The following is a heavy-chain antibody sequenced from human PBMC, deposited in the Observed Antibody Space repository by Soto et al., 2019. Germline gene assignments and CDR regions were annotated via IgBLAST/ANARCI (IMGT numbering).Heavy chain of an antibody. CDR2: IVVGSGNT. CDR3: AAEGDYGDYVFDY. V-gene: IGHV1-58*02. CDR1: GFTFTSSL. J-gene: IGHJ4*02. D-gene: IGHD4-17*01. Sequence: PVKVSCKASGFTFTSSLMQWLRQARGQRLEWIGWIVVGSGNTNYAQKFQERVTITRDMSTSTAYMELSSLRSEDTAVYYCAAEGDYGDYVFDYWGQGTLVTVSS.